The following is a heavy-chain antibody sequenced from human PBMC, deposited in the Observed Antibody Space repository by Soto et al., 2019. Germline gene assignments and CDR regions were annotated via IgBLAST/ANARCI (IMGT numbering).Heavy chain of an antibody. J-gene: IGHJ3*01. D-gene: IGHD7-27*01. V-gene: IGHV3-23*01. CDR2: IGGTDGDSDGVP. Sequence: VQLLESGGDLVQPGGSLRLSCVASGFILNNYAMSWVRQAPGKGLEWVSTIGGTDGDSDGVPWYEDSVMSRFTISRDSTAHALFLHMDNLRAEESALYYCVKRGRNWGAFDFWGQGTTVVVSS. CDR1: GFILNNYA. CDR3: VKRGRNWGAFDF.